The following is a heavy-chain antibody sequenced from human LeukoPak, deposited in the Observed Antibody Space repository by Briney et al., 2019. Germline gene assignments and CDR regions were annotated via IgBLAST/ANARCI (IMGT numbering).Heavy chain of an antibody. Sequence: SETLSLTCTVSGGSISSYYWSWIRQPPGKGLEWIGSIYYSGSTYYNPSLKSRVTISVDTSKNQFSLKLSSVTAADTAAYYCARQGLLWFGGGTFDYWGQGTLVTVSS. V-gene: IGHV4-59*05. CDR3: ARQGLLWFGGGTFDY. D-gene: IGHD3-10*01. CDR2: IYYSGST. J-gene: IGHJ4*02. CDR1: GGSISSYY.